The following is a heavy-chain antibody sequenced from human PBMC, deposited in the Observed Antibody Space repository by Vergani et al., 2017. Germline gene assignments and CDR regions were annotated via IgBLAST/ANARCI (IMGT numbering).Heavy chain of an antibody. CDR3: ATAYSGYVGEYYGMDV. Sequence: VQLVQSGAEVKKPGATVKISCKVSGDTFIHYYIHWVYQAPGKGLVWMGRIDPEDGETGYAEKFQGRVTITADTSRDTAYMELSSLKSEDTAVYYCATAYSGYVGEYYGMDVWGRGTTVIVSS. CDR1: GDTFIHYY. D-gene: IGHD5-12*01. V-gene: IGHV1-69-2*01. J-gene: IGHJ6*02. CDR2: IDPEDGET.